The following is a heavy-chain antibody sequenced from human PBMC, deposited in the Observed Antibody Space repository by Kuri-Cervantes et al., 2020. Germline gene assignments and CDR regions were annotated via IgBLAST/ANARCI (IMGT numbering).Heavy chain of an antibody. CDR1: GGSISSSSYY. J-gene: IGHJ5*02. V-gene: IGHV4-39*01. Sequence: SETLSLTCTVSGGSISSSSYYWGWIRQPPGKGLEWIGSIYYSGSTYYNPSLKSRVTISVDTSKNQFSLKLSSVTAADTAVYYCARVPGGRYFDWSSRYWFDPWGQGTLVTVSS. D-gene: IGHD3-9*01. CDR3: ARVPGGRYFDWSSRYWFDP. CDR2: IYYSGST.